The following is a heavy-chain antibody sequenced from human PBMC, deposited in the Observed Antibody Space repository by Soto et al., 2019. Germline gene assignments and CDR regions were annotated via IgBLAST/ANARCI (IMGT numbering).Heavy chain of an antibody. CDR3: AREPGYSSSWYPHYYYGMDV. CDR1: GGSISSYY. J-gene: IGHJ6*02. V-gene: IGHV4-59*01. Sequence: SETLSLTCTVSGGSISSYYWSWIRQPPGKGLEWIGYIYYSGSTNYNPSLKSRVTISEDTSKNQFSLKLSSVTAADTAVYYCAREPGYSSSWYPHYYYGMDVWGQGTTVTVSS. CDR2: IYYSGST. D-gene: IGHD6-13*01.